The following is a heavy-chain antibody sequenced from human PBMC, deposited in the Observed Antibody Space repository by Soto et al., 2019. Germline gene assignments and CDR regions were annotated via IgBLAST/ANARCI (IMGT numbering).Heavy chain of an antibody. CDR3: VRHSIYYYLLDV. CDR2: VYPGDSDT. CDR1: GYSFITYW. Sequence: GESLKISCKTSGYSFITYWIGWVRQMPGKGLEWMGLVYPGDSDTTYNPSFRGHVTISADKSVSTAYLQWNTLKASDTAMYYCVRHSIYYYLLDVWGQGTTVTVSS. V-gene: IGHV5-51*01. J-gene: IGHJ6*02.